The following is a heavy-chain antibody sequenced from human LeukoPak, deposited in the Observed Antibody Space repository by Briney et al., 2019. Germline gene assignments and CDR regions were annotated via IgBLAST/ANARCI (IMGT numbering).Heavy chain of an antibody. CDR3: ARDRYSSGWYPGAFDI. CDR2: IYTSGST. CDR1: GGSISSGSYY. V-gene: IGHV4-61*02. J-gene: IGHJ3*02. Sequence: SETLSLTCTVSGGSISSGSYYWSWIRQPAGKGLEWIGRIYTSGSTNYNPSLKSRVTISVDTSKNQFSLKLSSVTAADTAVYYCARDRYSSGWYPGAFDIWGQGTMVTVSS. D-gene: IGHD6-19*01.